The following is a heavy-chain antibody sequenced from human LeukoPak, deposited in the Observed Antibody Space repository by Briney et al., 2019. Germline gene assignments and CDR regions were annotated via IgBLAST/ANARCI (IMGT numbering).Heavy chain of an antibody. CDR3: AKDNLQLWPKGIFDY. CDR2: ISAYNGNT. CDR1: GYTFTSYG. Sequence: ASVKVSCKASGYTFTSYGISWVRQAPGQGLEWMGWISAYNGNTNYAQKLQGRVTMTTDTSTSTAYMELRSLRSDDTAVYYCAKDNLQLWPKGIFDYWGQGTLVTVSS. J-gene: IGHJ4*02. D-gene: IGHD5-18*01. V-gene: IGHV1-18*01.